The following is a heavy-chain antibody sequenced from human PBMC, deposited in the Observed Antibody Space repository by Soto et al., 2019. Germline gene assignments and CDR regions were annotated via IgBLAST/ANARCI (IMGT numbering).Heavy chain of an antibody. Sequence: GASVEVSCHASGYPFTGYHMHWVRQAPVQGLEWMGWINPNSGGTNYAQKFQGRVTMTRDTSISTAYMELSRLRSDDTAVYYCARLPPPGDYPNWRFDPWGQGTLVTVSS. CDR3: ARLPPPGDYPNWRFDP. D-gene: IGHD4-17*01. CDR1: GYPFTGYH. V-gene: IGHV1-2*02. CDR2: INPNSGGT. J-gene: IGHJ5*02.